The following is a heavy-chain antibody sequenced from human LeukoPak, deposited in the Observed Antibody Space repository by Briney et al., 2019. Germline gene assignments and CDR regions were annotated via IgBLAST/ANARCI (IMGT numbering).Heavy chain of an antibody. V-gene: IGHV1-24*01. CDR3: ASGSSYVSDY. J-gene: IGHJ4*02. Sequence: SVKLSCTVSGYTLTELSMHWVRQAPGKGLEWMGGFDPEDGETIYAQKFQGRVTMTEATSTDTAYMERSCLRSEDTAVYYCASGSSYVSDYWGQGTLVTVSS. CDR2: FDPEDGET. D-gene: IGHD6-6*01. CDR1: GYTLTELS.